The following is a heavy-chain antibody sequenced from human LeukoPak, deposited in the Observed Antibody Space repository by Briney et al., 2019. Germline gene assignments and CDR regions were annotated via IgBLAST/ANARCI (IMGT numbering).Heavy chain of an antibody. CDR2: IYYSGST. CDR1: GGSISSSSYY. V-gene: IGHV4-39*07. D-gene: IGHD2-2*01. Sequence: SETLSLTCTVSGGSISSSSYYWGWIRQPPGKGLEWIGSIYYSGSTYYNPSLKSRVTISVDTSKNQFSLKLSSVTAADTAVYYCARDPNCSSTSCYYGFDYWGQGTLVTVSS. J-gene: IGHJ4*02. CDR3: ARDPNCSSTSCYYGFDY.